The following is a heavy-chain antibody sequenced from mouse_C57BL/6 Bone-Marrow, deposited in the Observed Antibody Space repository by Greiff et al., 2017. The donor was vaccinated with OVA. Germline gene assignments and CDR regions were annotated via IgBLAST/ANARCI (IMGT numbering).Heavy chain of an antibody. CDR1: GFSFNTYA. Sequence: EVKLMESGGGLVQPKGSLKLSCAASGFSFNTYAMNWVRQAPGKGLEWVARIRSKSNNYATYYADSVKDRFTISRDDSESMLYLQMNNLKTEDTAMYYCVRLKGDWFDYWGQGTTLTVSS. V-gene: IGHV10-1*01. D-gene: IGHD3-3*01. CDR3: VRLKGDWFDY. CDR2: IRSKSNNYAT. J-gene: IGHJ2*01.